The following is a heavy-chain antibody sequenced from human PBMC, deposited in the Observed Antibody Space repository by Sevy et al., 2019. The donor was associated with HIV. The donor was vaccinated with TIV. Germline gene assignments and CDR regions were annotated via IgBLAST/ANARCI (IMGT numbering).Heavy chain of an antibody. D-gene: IGHD5-12*01. V-gene: IGHV3-7*01. CDR1: GFTFSSYW. Sequence: GGSLRLSCAASGFTFSSYWMSWVRQAPGKGLEWVANIKQEGSEKNYVDSVKGRFTISRDNAKKSLYLKMNGLRAEDTAVYYCARLIVATIGNAFDIWGQGTMVTVSS. CDR3: ARLIVATIGNAFDI. CDR2: IKQEGSEK. J-gene: IGHJ3*02.